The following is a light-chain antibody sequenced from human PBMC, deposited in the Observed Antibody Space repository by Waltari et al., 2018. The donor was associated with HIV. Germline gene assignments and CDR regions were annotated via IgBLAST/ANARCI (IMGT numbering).Light chain of an antibody. Sequence: QSALTQPASVSGSRGQSITISCTGTHSDIGSSALVSWYQQHPGDAPKLIIYEVSYRPSGVSDRFSGSKSINAASLTISGLQADDEADYYCCSYTSAATWVFGGGTKVTVL. CDR1: HSDIGSSAL. V-gene: IGLV2-14*01. CDR2: EVS. J-gene: IGLJ3*02. CDR3: CSYTSAATWV.